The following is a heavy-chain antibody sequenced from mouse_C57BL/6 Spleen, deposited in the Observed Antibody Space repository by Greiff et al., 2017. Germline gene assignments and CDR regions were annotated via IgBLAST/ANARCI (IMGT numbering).Heavy chain of an antibody. Sequence: EVQLQQSGPELVKPGASVKISCKASGYTFTDYYMNWVKQSHGKSLEWIGDINPNNGGTSYNQKFKGKATLTVDKSSSTAYMELRSLTSEDSAVYYCARIVYYGYFDVWGTGTTVTVSS. J-gene: IGHJ1*03. CDR1: GYTFTDYY. CDR3: ARIVYYGYFDV. CDR2: INPNNGGT. V-gene: IGHV1-26*01.